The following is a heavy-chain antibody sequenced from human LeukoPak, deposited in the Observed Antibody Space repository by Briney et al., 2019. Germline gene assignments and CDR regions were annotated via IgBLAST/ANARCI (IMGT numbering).Heavy chain of an antibody. Sequence: SETLSLTCTVSGGSISSTSDYWGWIRQPPGKGLEWIGSIYYSGSTYYNPSLKSRVTISVDTSKNQFSLKLSSVTAADTAVYYCARRAYYYGSGSYYTSLSGMDVWGQGTTVTVSS. V-gene: IGHV4-39*07. CDR3: ARRAYYYGSGSYYTSLSGMDV. CDR1: GGSISSTSDY. CDR2: IYYSGST. J-gene: IGHJ6*02. D-gene: IGHD3-10*01.